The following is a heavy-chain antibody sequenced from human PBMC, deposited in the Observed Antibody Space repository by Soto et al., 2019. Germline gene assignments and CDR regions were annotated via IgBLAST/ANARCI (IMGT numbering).Heavy chain of an antibody. D-gene: IGHD3-9*01. V-gene: IGHV4-61*01. Sequence: PSETLSLTCTVSGGSVSSGSYYWSWIRQPPGKGLEWIGYIYYSGSTNYNPSLKSRVTISVDTSKNQFSLKLSSVTAADTAVYYCAKVIEYDILTGYLDYWGQGTLVTVSS. CDR2: IYYSGST. CDR1: GGSVSSGSYY. CDR3: AKVIEYDILTGYLDY. J-gene: IGHJ4*02.